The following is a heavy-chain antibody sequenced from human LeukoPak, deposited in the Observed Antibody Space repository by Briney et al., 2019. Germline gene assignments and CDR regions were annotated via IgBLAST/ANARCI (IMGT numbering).Heavy chain of an antibody. CDR2: IKQDASHK. CDR1: GFTPSRVR. D-gene: IGHD3-22*01. J-gene: IGHJ4*02. V-gene: IGHV3-7*02. Sequence: PGGSLRLSCAPSGFTPSRVRMSCVRPAPGKGLEWVANIKQDASHKYYVDSVKGRFTISRENAKNALYLQMNSLSAEDTAVYYCARHWSYYEYFDYWGQGTRVTVSS. CDR3: ARHWSYYEYFDY.